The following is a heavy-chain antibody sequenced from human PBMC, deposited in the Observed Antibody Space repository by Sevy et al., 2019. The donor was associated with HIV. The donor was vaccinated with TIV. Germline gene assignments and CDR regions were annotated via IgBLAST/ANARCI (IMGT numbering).Heavy chain of an antibody. CDR2: ISGSGSRT. V-gene: IGHV3-23*01. Sequence: GGSLRLSCAVSGFSFDSYGMTWVRQAPGKGLEWVSGISGSGSRTYYADSVKGRFIISRDNSKNTLDLQMNSLRSEDTAIYYWVKGGGGHYDPDEIGYYFYYYNMDVWGKGTTVTVSS. J-gene: IGHJ6*03. CDR1: GFSFDSYG. D-gene: IGHD3-22*01. CDR3: VKGGGGHYDPDEIGYYFYYYNMDV.